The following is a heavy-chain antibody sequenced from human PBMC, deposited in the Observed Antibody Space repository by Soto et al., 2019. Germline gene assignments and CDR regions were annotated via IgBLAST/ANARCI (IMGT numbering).Heavy chain of an antibody. V-gene: IGHV3-30*18. CDR3: AKDPGGENWSYYDYVWGSYRQSHFDY. CDR2: ISYDGSNK. CDR1: GFTFSSYG. Sequence: GGSLRLSCAASGFTFSSYGMHWVRQAPGKGLEWVAVISYDGSNKYYADSVKGRFTISRDNSKNTLYLQMNSLRAEDTAVYYCAKDPGGENWSYYDYVWGSYRQSHFDYWGQGTLVTVSS. D-gene: IGHD3-16*02. J-gene: IGHJ4*02.